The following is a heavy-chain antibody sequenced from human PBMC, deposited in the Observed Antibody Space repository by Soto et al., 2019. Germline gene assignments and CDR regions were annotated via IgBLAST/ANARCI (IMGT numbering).Heavy chain of an antibody. Sequence: QVHLVQSGAEVKKPGASVKVSCKASGYIFSDYYMYWVRQAPGQGLDWMGGINPKSGGTNYAQKFQGRVTMTRDTSMSTAYMELSSLRSDDTAVYYCARARLGGGYYYDGVYVWGQGTTVTVSS. CDR2: INPKSGGT. CDR1: GYIFSDYY. D-gene: IGHD2-15*01. CDR3: ARARLGGGYYYDGVYV. V-gene: IGHV1-2*02. J-gene: IGHJ6*02.